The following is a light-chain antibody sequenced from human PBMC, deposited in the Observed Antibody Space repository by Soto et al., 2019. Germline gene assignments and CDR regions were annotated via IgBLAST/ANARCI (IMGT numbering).Light chain of an antibody. J-gene: IGLJ1*01. CDR1: SSDVGGYNY. V-gene: IGLV2-14*03. CDR2: DVS. Sequence: QSVLTQPASGSGSPGQSSNISCTGTSSDVGGYNYVSWYQHHPGKAPKLIIYDVSNRPSGVSNPFSGSKSGNTASLTISGLQPEDEADHYCSSYTTSNTRQIVFGTGTKATVL. CDR3: SSYTTSNTRQIV.